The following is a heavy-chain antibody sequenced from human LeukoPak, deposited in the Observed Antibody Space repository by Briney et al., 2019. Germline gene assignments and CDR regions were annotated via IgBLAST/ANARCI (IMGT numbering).Heavy chain of an antibody. CDR2: IYHSGST. D-gene: IGHD2-15*01. Sequence: SETLSLTCAVSGGSISSSNWWSWVRQPPGRGLEWIGEIYHSGSTNYNPSLKSRVTISVDKSKNQFSLKLSSVTAADTAVYYCARRDCSGGSCYSLDYWGQGTLVTVSS. CDR1: GGSISSSNW. CDR3: ARRDCSGGSCYSLDY. J-gene: IGHJ4*02. V-gene: IGHV4-4*02.